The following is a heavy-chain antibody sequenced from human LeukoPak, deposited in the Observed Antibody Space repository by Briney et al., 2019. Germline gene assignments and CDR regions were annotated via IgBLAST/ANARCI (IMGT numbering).Heavy chain of an antibody. V-gene: IGHV3-64*01. D-gene: IGHD6-13*01. Sequence: GGSLRLSCAASGFTFSSYAMHWVRQAPGKGLEYVSAISSNGGSTYYANSVKGRFTISRDNSKNTLYLQMGSLRAEDMAVYYCARSPIAAAGYVDYWGQGTLVTVSS. J-gene: IGHJ4*02. CDR1: GFTFSSYA. CDR3: ARSPIAAAGYVDY. CDR2: ISSNGGST.